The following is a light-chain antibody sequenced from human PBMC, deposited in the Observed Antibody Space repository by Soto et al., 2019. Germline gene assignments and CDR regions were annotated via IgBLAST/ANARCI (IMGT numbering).Light chain of an antibody. Sequence: QSALTQPRSVSGSPGQSVTISCTGTSSEVGGNNYVFWYQQHPGKAPKLMIYDVSKRPSGVPDRFSGSKSGNTASLTISGLQAEDEADYYCCSYAGSYTFGFGTGTKVTVL. CDR2: DVS. CDR3: CSYAGSYTFG. J-gene: IGLJ1*01. CDR1: SSEVGGNNY. V-gene: IGLV2-11*01.